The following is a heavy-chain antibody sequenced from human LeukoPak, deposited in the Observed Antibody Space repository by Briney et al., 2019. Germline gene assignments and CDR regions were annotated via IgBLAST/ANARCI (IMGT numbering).Heavy chain of an antibody. Sequence: PSETLSLTCAVYGGSFSGYYWSWIRQPPGKGLEWIGEINHSGSTNYNPSLKSRVTISVDPSKNQFSLKLSSVTAADTAVYYCARLFGAPSDYWGQGTLVTVSS. CDR2: INHSGST. J-gene: IGHJ4*02. V-gene: IGHV4-34*01. CDR1: GGSFSGYY. D-gene: IGHD3-10*02. CDR3: ARLFGAPSDY.